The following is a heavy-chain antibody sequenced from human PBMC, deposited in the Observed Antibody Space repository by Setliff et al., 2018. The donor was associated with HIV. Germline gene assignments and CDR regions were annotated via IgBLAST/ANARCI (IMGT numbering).Heavy chain of an antibody. CDR1: GYTFSSHY. V-gene: IGHV1-69*10. CDR3: ARGAYRRRDGGTYFYQFDF. Sequence: SVKVSCKASGYTFSSHYMHWARQAPGQGLEWMGGIIPIVDIAKYAQKFQDRVTITADKSTSTAFMELSSLRSEDTAVYYCARGAYRRRDGGTYFYQFDFWGRGTLVTVSS. CDR2: IIPIVDIA. D-gene: IGHD1-26*01. J-gene: IGHJ4*02.